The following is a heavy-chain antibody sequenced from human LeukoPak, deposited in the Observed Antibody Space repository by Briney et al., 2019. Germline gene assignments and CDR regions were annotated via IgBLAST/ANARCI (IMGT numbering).Heavy chain of an antibody. J-gene: IGHJ3*02. CDR1: GFTFSSNE. V-gene: IGHV3-48*03. CDR2: ISSSGSTI. D-gene: IGHD6-19*01. CDR3: ARQGPIAVAGKAYDAFDI. Sequence: PGGSLRLSCAASGFTFSSNEMNWVRQAPGKGLEWVSYISSSGSTIYYADSVKGRFTISRDNAKNSLYLQMNSLRAEDTAVYYCARQGPIAVAGKAYDAFDIWGQGTMVTVSS.